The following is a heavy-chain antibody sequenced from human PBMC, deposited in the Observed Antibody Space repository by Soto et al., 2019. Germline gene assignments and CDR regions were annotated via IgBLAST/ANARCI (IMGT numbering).Heavy chain of an antibody. Sequence: QVQLVESGGGVVQPGKSLRLSCAASGFTFSTYGMHWVRQAPGKGLEWVAVIWYDGSNKYHGDSLKGRFTISRDNSKNTFLSPIKNLRAEDMAVFFVWRDGALGDTAVVDSWGQGTLVTVSS. D-gene: IGHD5-18*01. CDR3: WRDGALGDTAVVDS. CDR1: GFTFSTYG. J-gene: IGHJ4*02. CDR2: IWYDGSNK. V-gene: IGHV3-33*01.